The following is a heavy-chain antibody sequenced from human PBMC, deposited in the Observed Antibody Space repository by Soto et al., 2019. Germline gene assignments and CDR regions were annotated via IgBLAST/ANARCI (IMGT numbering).Heavy chain of an antibody. CDR2: INHSGKI. Sequence: QVQPKQWGAGLLKPTETLSLTCEVYGGSPNAYYWTWIRQSPGKWLEWIGEINHSGKIHYNPSLESRLTISADTSKRQFSLTLTSVTAADAAMYYCVTSNNLFHSYYDNWGQGTLVTVSS. CDR3: VTSNNLFHSYYDN. CDR1: GGSPNAYY. D-gene: IGHD1-1*01. V-gene: IGHV4-34*01. J-gene: IGHJ4*02.